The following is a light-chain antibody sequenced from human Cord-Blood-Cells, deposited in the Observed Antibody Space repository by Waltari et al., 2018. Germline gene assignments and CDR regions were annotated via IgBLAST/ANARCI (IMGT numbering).Light chain of an antibody. J-gene: IGLJ1*01. CDR3: SSYAGSNNYV. CDR2: EVS. V-gene: IGLV2-8*01. Sequence: QSALTQPPSASGSPGQSVTISCTGTSSDVGGYNDVSWYQQPPGKAPNLLIYEVSKRPSGVPDRFSGSKSGNTASLTVSGLQAEDGADYYCSSYAGSNNYVCGTGTKVTVL. CDR1: SSDVGGYND.